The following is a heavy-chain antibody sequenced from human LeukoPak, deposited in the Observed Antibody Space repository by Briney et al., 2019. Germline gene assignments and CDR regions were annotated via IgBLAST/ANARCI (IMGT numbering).Heavy chain of an antibody. CDR1: GGSISSSYYY. V-gene: IGHV4-39*07. CDR2: IYYSGST. CDR3: AREGVAAAGFDP. J-gene: IGHJ5*02. Sequence: SETLSLTCTVSGGSISSSYYYWGWIRQPPGKGLEWIGSIYYSGSTYYNPSLKSRVTISVDTSKNQFSLKLSSVTAADTAVYYCAREGVAAAGFDPWGQGTLVTVSS. D-gene: IGHD6-13*01.